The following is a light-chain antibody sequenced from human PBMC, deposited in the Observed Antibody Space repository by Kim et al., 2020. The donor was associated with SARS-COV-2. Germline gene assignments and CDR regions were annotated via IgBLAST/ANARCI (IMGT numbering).Light chain of an antibody. V-gene: IGKV3-15*01. J-gene: IGKJ5*01. CDR3: QQYNNWPPVT. CDR2: GAS. Sequence: SPGERATRSCRASQSVRSNVAWYQQKPGQAPRLLIYGASTRANGIPARFSGSESGTEFTLTISSLQSEDFAVYYCQQYNNWPPVTFGQGTRLEIK. CDR1: QSVRSN.